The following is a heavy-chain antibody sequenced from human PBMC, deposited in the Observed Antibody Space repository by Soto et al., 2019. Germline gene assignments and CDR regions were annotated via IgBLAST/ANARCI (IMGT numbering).Heavy chain of an antibody. Sequence: EVQLVESGGGLVQPGGSLRLSCAASGFSVSDNYMSWVRQAPGKGLEWISVIYSSGDTYYADGVKGRLTIYRDNARNTLYLQINELMVEDTAIYYCAGEPGYGRGVSFAPWGQGTPVTVSS. J-gene: IGHJ5*02. D-gene: IGHD5-18*01. CDR2: IYSSGDT. CDR1: GFSVSDNY. V-gene: IGHV3-66*01. CDR3: AGEPGYGRGVSFAP.